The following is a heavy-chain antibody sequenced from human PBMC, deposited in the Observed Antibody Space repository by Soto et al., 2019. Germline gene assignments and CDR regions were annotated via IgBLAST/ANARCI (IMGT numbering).Heavy chain of an antibody. CDR3: ARHIESYSSGPNNNWFDP. CDR1: GGSISSSSYY. V-gene: IGHV4-39*01. Sequence: PSETLSLTCTVSGGSISSSSYYWGWIRQPPGKGLEWIGSIYYSGSTYYNPSLKSRVTISVDTSKNQFSLKLSSVTAADTAVYYCARHIESYSSGPNNNWFDPWGQGTLVTVSS. J-gene: IGHJ5*02. CDR2: IYYSGST. D-gene: IGHD6-19*01.